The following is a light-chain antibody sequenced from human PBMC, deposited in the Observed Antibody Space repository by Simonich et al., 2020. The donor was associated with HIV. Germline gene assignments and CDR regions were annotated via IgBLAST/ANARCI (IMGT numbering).Light chain of an antibody. CDR3: QSYDSSKNQGV. J-gene: IGLJ2*01. Sequence: NFMLTQPHSVSESPGKTVTISCTRSSGSIASNCVQWYQQRPGSAPTIVIYEDNQRPSGVPDRFSGSIDSSSNSASLTMSGLKTEDEADYYCQSYDSSKNQGVFGGGTKLTVL. V-gene: IGLV6-57*03. CDR1: SGSIASNC. CDR2: EDN.